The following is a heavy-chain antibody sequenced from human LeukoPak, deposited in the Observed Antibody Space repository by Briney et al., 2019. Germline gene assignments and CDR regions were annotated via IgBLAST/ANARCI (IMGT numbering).Heavy chain of an antibody. CDR3: AKPQMEVRYCSGGSCYSLGY. CDR1: GFTFSSYA. Sequence: QAGGSLRLSCAASGFTFSSYAMSWVRLAPGKGLEWVSGISGSGGSTNYADSVKGRFTISRDNSKNTLYLQMNSLRAEDTAVYYCAKPQMEVRYCSGGSCYSLGYWGQGTLVTVSS. CDR2: ISGSGGST. D-gene: IGHD2-15*01. J-gene: IGHJ4*02. V-gene: IGHV3-23*01.